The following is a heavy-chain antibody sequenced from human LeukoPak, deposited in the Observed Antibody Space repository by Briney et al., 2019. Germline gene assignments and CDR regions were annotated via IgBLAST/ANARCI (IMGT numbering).Heavy chain of an antibody. D-gene: IGHD1-26*01. Sequence: TSETLSLTCTVSGGSISSYYWSWIRQPAGKGLEWIGRIYTSGSTNYNPSLKSRVTMSVDTSKNQFSLKLNSVTAADTAVYYCARVGALGGHDFWGQGSLVTVSS. CDR2: IYTSGST. CDR1: GGSISSYY. V-gene: IGHV4-4*07. J-gene: IGHJ4*02. CDR3: ARVGALGGHDF.